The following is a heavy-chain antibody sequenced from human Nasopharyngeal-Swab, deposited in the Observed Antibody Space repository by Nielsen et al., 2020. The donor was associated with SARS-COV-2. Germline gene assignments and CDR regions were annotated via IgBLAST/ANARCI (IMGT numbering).Heavy chain of an antibody. J-gene: IGHJ6*03. V-gene: IGHV4-39*07. CDR3: ARERGRGGIWNYYYYYMDV. D-gene: IGHD3-10*01. CDR1: GGSISSRSYY. CDR2: IYYSGST. Sequence: SETLSLTCTVSGGSISSRSYYWGWIRQPPGKGLEWIGSIYYSGSTYYNPSLKSRVTISVDTSKNQFSLKLSSVTAADTAVYYCARERGRGGIWNYYYYYMDVWGKGTTVTVSS.